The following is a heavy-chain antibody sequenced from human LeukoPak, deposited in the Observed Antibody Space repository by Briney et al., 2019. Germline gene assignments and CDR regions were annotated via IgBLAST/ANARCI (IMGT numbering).Heavy chain of an antibody. V-gene: IGHV4-38-2*02. CDR3: ARGASGTLYDAFDI. CDR1: GYSISSGYY. J-gene: IGHJ3*02. D-gene: IGHD1-26*01. CDR2: INHSGST. Sequence: SETLSLTCTVSGYSISSGYYWSWIRQPPGKGLEWIGEINHSGSTNYNPSLKSRATISVDTSKNHLSLKVSSVTAADTAVYYCARGASGTLYDAFDIWGQGTMVTVSS.